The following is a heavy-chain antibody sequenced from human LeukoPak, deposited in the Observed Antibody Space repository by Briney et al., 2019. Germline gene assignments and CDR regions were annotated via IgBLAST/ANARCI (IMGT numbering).Heavy chain of an antibody. J-gene: IGHJ5*02. Sequence: AEPLSLTCAVCGGPLSGYYLSWIRPPPGKGPEWIGEINHSGSTNYNPSLKSRVTISVDTSKNQFSLKLSSVTAADTAVYYCARDITGTTSRWFDPWGQGTLVTVSS. D-gene: IGHD1-20*01. V-gene: IGHV4-34*01. CDR1: GGPLSGYY. CDR2: INHSGST. CDR3: ARDITGTTSRWFDP.